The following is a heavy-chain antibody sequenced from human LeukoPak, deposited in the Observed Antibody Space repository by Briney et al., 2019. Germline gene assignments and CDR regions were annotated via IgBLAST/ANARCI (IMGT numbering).Heavy chain of an antibody. V-gene: IGHV4-39*01. J-gene: IGHJ4*02. Sequence: SETLSLTCTVSGGSISSSNYYWGWIRQPPGKGLEWIGYVYYSGSTNYNPSLKSRVTISVDTSKNQFSLKLSSVTAADTAVYYCARLTRYEYYFDYWGQGTLVTVSS. D-gene: IGHD5-12*01. CDR3: ARLTRYEYYFDY. CDR2: VYYSGST. CDR1: GGSISSSNYY.